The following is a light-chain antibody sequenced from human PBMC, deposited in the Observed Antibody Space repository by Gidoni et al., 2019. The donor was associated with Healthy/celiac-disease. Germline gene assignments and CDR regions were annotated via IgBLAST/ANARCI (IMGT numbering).Light chain of an antibody. Sequence: DIQLPQSPSSLSASVGDRVTITCRASQSISSYLNWYQQKPGKAPKLLIYAASSLQRGVPSRFSGRGSGTEFTLTISSLQPEDFATYYCQQSYSTPPTFGQGTKVEIK. J-gene: IGKJ1*01. CDR2: AAS. CDR1: QSISSY. CDR3: QQSYSTPPT. V-gene: IGKV1-39*01.